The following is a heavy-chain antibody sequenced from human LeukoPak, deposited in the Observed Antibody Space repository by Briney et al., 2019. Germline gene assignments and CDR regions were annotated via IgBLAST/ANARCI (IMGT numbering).Heavy chain of an antibody. D-gene: IGHD6-19*01. CDR1: GGSFSGYY. CDR2: INHSGST. CDR3: ASTSEGIAVAGTAENWFDP. J-gene: IGHJ5*02. Sequence: SETLSLTCAVYGGSFSGYYWNWIRQSPGKGLEWIGEINHSGSTNYNPSLKSRVTISVDTSKNQFSLKLSSVTAADTAVYYCASTSEGIAVAGTAENWFDPWGLGTLVTVSS. V-gene: IGHV4-34*01.